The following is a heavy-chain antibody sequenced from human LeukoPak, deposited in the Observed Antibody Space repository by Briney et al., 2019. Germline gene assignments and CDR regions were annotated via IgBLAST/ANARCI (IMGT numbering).Heavy chain of an antibody. CDR3: ARESYEVGESDYYYYYMDV. Sequence: GGSLRLSCTASGFTFGDYAMTWVRQAPGKGLEWVSSISSSSSYIYYADSVKGRFTISGDNAKNSLYLQMNSLRAEDTAVYYCARESYEVGESDYYYYYMDVWGKGTTVTVSS. CDR2: ISSSSSYI. D-gene: IGHD3-10*01. J-gene: IGHJ6*03. V-gene: IGHV3-21*01. CDR1: GFTFGDYA.